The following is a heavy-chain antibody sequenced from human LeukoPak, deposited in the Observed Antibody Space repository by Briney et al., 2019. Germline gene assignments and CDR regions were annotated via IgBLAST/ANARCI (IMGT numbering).Heavy chain of an antibody. Sequence: GGSLRLSCAASGFXFDDFAISWVRQAPGKGLEWVSGINWNGGSTGYADSVKGRFTISRDNAKNSLYLQMNSLRAEDTAVYYCARTVAGLPLDAFDIWGQGTMVTVSS. CDR3: ARTVAGLPLDAFDI. D-gene: IGHD6-19*01. V-gene: IGHV3-20*04. CDR2: INWNGGST. CDR1: GFXFDDFA. J-gene: IGHJ3*02.